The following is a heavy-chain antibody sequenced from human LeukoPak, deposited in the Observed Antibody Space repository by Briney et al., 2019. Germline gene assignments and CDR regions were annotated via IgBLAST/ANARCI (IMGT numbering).Heavy chain of an antibody. J-gene: IGHJ3*02. Sequence: ASVKVSCKASGGTFSSYAISWVRQAPGQGLEWMGRIIPILGIANYAQKFQGRVTITADKSTSTAYMELSSLRSEDTAVYYCARAATYYYDSSGRGAFDIWGQGTMVIVSS. CDR1: GGTFSSYA. D-gene: IGHD3-22*01. CDR3: ARAATYYYDSSGRGAFDI. CDR2: IIPILGIA. V-gene: IGHV1-69*04.